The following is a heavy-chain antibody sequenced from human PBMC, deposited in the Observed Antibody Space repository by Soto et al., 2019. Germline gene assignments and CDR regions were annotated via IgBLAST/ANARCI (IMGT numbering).Heavy chain of an antibody. CDR1: GFTFISYS. D-gene: IGHD2-2*01. J-gene: IGHJ6*02. CDR3: ARGKGYCSSTSCYENYYYVMDV. V-gene: IGHV3-21*01. CDR2: ISSSSSYI. Sequence: GGSLRLSCAASGFTFISYSMNWVRQAPGKGLEWVSSISSSSSYIYYADSVKGRFTISRDNAKNSLCLQMNSLRAEDTAVYYCARGKGYCSSTSCYENYYYVMDVWGQGTTVTVSS.